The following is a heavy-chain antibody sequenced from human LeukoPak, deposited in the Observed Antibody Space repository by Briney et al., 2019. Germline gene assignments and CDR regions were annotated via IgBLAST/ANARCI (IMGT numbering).Heavy chain of an antibody. CDR2: ISGSGGST. J-gene: IGHJ4*02. CDR3: AKDLIGY. CDR1: GFTFGDTW. V-gene: IGHV3-23*01. Sequence: GGSLRLSCAASGFTFGDTWMNWVRQAPGKGLEWVSAISGSGGSTYYADSVKGRFTISRDNSKNTLYLQMNSLRAEDTAVYYCAKDLIGYWGQGTLVTVSS.